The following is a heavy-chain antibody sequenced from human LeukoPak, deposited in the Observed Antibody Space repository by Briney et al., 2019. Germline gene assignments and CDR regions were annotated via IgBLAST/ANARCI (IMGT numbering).Heavy chain of an antibody. V-gene: IGHV1-2*02. J-gene: IGHJ4*02. CDR1: GYTFTGYY. CDR3: ARGKYQLLATFYFDY. D-gene: IGHD2-2*01. Sequence: ASVKVSCKASGYTFTGYYMHWVRQAPGQGLEWMGWINPNSGGTNYAQKFQGRVTMTRDTSISTAYMELSRLRSDDTAVYYCARGKYQLLATFYFDYWGQGTLVTVSS. CDR2: INPNSGGT.